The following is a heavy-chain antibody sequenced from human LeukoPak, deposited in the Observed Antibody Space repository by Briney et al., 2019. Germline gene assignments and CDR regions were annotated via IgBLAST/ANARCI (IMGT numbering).Heavy chain of an antibody. Sequence: GGSLRLSCEASGFTFSHYWMTWYRQVPGKGLEWVANLNQDGSVQAYGDSVRGRFTISRDNAKNSVYIQMSSLRVEDTAMYYCARDHNVADVWGQGTMVTVSS. J-gene: IGHJ3*01. CDR2: LNQDGSVQ. CDR1: GFTFSHYW. V-gene: IGHV3-7*01. D-gene: IGHD2-8*01. CDR3: ARDHNVADV.